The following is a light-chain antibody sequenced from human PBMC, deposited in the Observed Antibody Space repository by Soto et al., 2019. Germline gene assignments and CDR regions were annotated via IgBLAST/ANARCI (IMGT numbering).Light chain of an antibody. CDR1: QHGSTF. V-gene: IGKV3-11*01. Sequence: EISLTQSPATLSSSPAERATLSCRASQHGSTFLAWYQQRPGQSPRRLIFDVSYRATGVPGRFSGSGSGTDFTLTISSVEAEDFAVYYCQQRRRWQSTFGPGTKVDIK. J-gene: IGKJ3*01. CDR3: QQRRRWQST. CDR2: DVS.